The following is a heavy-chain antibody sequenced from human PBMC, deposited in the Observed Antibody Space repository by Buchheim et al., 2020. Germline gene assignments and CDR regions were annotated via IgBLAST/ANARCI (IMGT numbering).Heavy chain of an antibody. D-gene: IGHD1-26*01. Sequence: QVQLVQSGAEVKKPGASVKVSCKASGYTFTSYAMHWVRQAPGQRLEWMGWINAGNGNTKYSKKFQGRVTITRDTSASTAYMELSSLRSEDTAVYYCARSLKWELLLNYWGQGTL. V-gene: IGHV1-3*01. CDR1: GYTFTSYA. J-gene: IGHJ4*02. CDR3: ARSLKWELLLNY. CDR2: INAGNGNT.